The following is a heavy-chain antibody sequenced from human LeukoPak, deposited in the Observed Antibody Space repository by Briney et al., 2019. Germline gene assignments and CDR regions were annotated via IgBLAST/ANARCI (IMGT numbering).Heavy chain of an antibody. CDR2: IYYSGST. J-gene: IGHJ6*02. D-gene: IGHD3-16*01. CDR3: ARVSPAGGVSYYYYYGMDV. CDR1: GGSISSGGYY. Sequence: SQTLSLTCTVSGGSISSGGYYWSWIRQLPGKGLEWIGYIYYSGSTYYNPSLKSRVTISVDTSKNQFSLKLSSVTAADTAVYYCARVSPAGGVSYYYYYGMDVWGQGTTVTVSS. V-gene: IGHV4-31*03.